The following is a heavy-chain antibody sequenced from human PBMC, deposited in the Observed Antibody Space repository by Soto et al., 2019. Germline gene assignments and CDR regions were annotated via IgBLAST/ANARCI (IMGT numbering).Heavy chain of an antibody. CDR1: GGSISSGTYY. V-gene: IGHV4-39*01. Sequence: SVTLSLTCTVSGGSISSGTYYWGWIRQPPGKGLEWIGTIYSSENTYYNPSLLSRVTISVDTSKNEFSLRLSSVTAADTAVYYCARLNGYCISTNCHGYYGMDVWGQGTTVTVSS. CDR3: ARLNGYCISTNCHGYYGMDV. CDR2: IYSSENT. J-gene: IGHJ6*02. D-gene: IGHD2-2*03.